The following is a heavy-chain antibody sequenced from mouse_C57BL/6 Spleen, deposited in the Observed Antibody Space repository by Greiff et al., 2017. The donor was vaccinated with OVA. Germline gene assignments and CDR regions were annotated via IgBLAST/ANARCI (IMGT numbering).Heavy chain of an antibody. V-gene: IGHV1-69*01. Sequence: VQLQQPGAELVMPGASVKLSCKASGYTFTSYWMHWVKQRPGQGLEWIGEIDPSDSYTNYNQKFKGKSTLTVDKSSSTAYMQLSSLTSEDSAVYYCARDYSNYGYFDVWGTGTTVTVSS. CDR2: IDPSDSYT. CDR1: GYTFTSYW. J-gene: IGHJ1*03. CDR3: ARDYSNYGYFDV. D-gene: IGHD2-5*01.